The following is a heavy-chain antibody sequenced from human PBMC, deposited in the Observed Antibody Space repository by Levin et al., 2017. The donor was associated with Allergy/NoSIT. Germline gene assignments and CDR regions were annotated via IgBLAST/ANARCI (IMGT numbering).Heavy chain of an antibody. J-gene: IGHJ2*01. CDR3: ARSIAAPYWYFDL. CDR2: TYYRSVWYS. Sequence: SETLSLTCDISGDSVTSDTAAWSWIRQSPSRGLECLGRTYYRSVWYSDYALSVQGRLAITPDTSKNQFSLHLKSVTPEDTAVYYCARSIAAPYWYFDLWGRGTLVTVSS. CDR1: GDSVTSDTAA. D-gene: IGHD6-6*01. V-gene: IGHV6-1*01.